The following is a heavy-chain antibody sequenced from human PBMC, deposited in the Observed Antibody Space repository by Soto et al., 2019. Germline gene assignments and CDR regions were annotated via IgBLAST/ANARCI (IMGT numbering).Heavy chain of an antibody. V-gene: IGHV3-30*09. CDR2: ISYDGKIN. CDR1: SSHLKNYA. Sequence: PGGSLRLSCAASSSHLKNYAVYWVRQAPGKGLEWVATISYDGKINNYADFVKGRFAISRDSSKNTVILQLNSLRVEDTSVYYCARGRVPQTSHYYFYGMDVWGQGTTVTVSS. J-gene: IGHJ6*02. CDR3: ARGRVPQTSHYYFYGMDV.